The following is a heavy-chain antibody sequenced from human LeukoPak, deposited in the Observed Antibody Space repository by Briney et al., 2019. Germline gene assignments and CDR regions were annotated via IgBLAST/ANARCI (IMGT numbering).Heavy chain of an antibody. CDR2: IYYSGST. CDR1: GGSISSYY. V-gene: IGHV4-59*08. Sequence: SETLSLTCTVSGGSISSYYWSRIRQPPGKGLEWIGYIYYSGSTKYNPSLKSRVTISVDTSKNQFSLNLSSVTAADTAVYYCARYSYGHRWFDPWGQGTLVTVSS. J-gene: IGHJ5*02. D-gene: IGHD5-18*01. CDR3: ARYSYGHRWFDP.